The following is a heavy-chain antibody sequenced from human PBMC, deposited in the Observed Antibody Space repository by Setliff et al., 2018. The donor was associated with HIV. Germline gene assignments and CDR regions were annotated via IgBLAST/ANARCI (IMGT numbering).Heavy chain of an antibody. CDR2: SNQSGGT. CDR3: SKWDTIILADS. D-gene: IGHD1-26*01. V-gene: IGHV4-39*07. CDR1: GGSISSGDYY. J-gene: IGHJ4*02. Sequence: PSETLSLTCTVSGGSISSGDYYWSWIRQSPGKGLEWIGESNQSGGTNYNPSLKSRVTISVDTSKNQFSLKLSSVTAADTALYYCSKWDTIILADSWGQGTLVTVSS.